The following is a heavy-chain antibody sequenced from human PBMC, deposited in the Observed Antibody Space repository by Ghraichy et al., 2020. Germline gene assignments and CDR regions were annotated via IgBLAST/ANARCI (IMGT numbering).Heavy chain of an antibody. D-gene: IGHD3-22*01. V-gene: IGHV3-23*01. CDR2: ISGSGGST. CDR1: GFTFSSYA. J-gene: IGHJ4*02. Sequence: GESLNISCAASGFTFSSYAMSWVRQAPGKGLEWVSAISGSGGSTYYADSVKGRFTISRDNSKNTLYLQMNSLRAEDTAVYYCAKESRDYYDSSGYLDYWGQGTLVTVSS. CDR3: AKESRDYYDSSGYLDY.